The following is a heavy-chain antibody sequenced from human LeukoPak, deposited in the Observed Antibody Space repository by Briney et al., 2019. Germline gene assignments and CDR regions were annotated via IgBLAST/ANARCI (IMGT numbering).Heavy chain of an antibody. CDR3: AKDMEGSGGGYYFDY. V-gene: IGHV3-21*04. CDR2: ITSTGSYT. J-gene: IGHJ4*02. D-gene: IGHD3-3*01. CDR1: GFTFSSYN. Sequence: GGSLRLSCAASGFTFSSYNMNWVRQAPGKGLEWVSSITSTGSYTFYADSVKGRFTISRDNSKNSLYLQMNSLRAEDTALYYCAKDMEGSGGGYYFDYWGQGTLVTVSS.